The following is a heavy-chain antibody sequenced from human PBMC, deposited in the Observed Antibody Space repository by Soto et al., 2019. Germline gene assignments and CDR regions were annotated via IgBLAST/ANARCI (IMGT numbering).Heavy chain of an antibody. Sequence: GESLKISCAASGFTFSSYAMSWVRQAPGKGLEWVSAISGSGGSTYYADSVKGRFTISRDNSKNTLYLQMNSLRAEDTAVYYCAKDKEEWELLAVDYWGQGTLVTVSS. CDR1: GFTFSSYA. D-gene: IGHD1-26*01. J-gene: IGHJ4*02. CDR3: AKDKEEWELLAVDY. V-gene: IGHV3-23*01. CDR2: ISGSGGST.